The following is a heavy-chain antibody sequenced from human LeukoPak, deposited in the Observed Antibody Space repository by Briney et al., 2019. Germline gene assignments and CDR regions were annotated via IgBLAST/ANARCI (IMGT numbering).Heavy chain of an antibody. D-gene: IGHD2-2*01. V-gene: IGHV4-34*01. J-gene: IGHJ3*02. CDR1: GGSFSGYY. CDR2: INHSGST. Sequence: SETLSLTCAVYGGSFSGYYWSWIRQPPGKGLEWIGEINHSGSTYYNPSLKGRVTISVDTSKNQFSLKLSSVTAADTAVYYCASPIVIVVVPAAWGIWGQGTMVTVSS. CDR3: ASPIVIVVVPAAWGI.